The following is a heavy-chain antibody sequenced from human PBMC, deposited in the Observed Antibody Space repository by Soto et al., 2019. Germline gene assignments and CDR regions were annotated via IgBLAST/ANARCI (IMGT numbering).Heavy chain of an antibody. CDR3: ATVYSSGWYDAFDI. J-gene: IGHJ3*02. Sequence: SETLSLTCNVSGCPISSSSYYRGWVRQPPGKGLEWIGSIYYSGSTYYNPSLKSRVTISVDTSKNQFSLKLSSVTAADTAVYYCATVYSSGWYDAFDIWGQGTMVT. CDR2: IYYSGST. D-gene: IGHD6-19*01. V-gene: IGHV4-39*01. CDR1: GCPISSSSYY.